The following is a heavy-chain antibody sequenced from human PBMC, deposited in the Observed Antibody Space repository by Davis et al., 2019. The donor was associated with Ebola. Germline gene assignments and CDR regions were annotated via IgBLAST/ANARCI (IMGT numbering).Heavy chain of an antibody. V-gene: IGHV3-23*03. CDR1: GFTFSSYA. Sequence: GESLKISCAASGFTFSSYAMSWVRQAPGKGLEWVSVIYSGGSAYYADSVKGRFTISRDNSKNTLYLQMNSLRAEDTAVYYCARRPTGMYHFDFWGQGTPVTVSS. J-gene: IGHJ4*02. D-gene: IGHD1-1*01. CDR2: IYSGGSA. CDR3: ARRPTGMYHFDF.